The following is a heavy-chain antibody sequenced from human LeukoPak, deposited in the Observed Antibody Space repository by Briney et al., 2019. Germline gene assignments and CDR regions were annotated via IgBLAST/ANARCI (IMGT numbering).Heavy chain of an antibody. D-gene: IGHD2-2*01. J-gene: IGHJ4*02. Sequence: PSETLSLTCTVSGGSISTYYWSWIRQPPGKGLEWIGYIYYSGSTKYNPSLKSRVTISVDTSKNQFSLKLSSVTAADTAVYYCARGAFQLLSSPFDYWGQGTLVTVSS. CDR1: GGSISTYY. V-gene: IGHV4-59*01. CDR3: ARGAFQLLSSPFDY. CDR2: IYYSGST.